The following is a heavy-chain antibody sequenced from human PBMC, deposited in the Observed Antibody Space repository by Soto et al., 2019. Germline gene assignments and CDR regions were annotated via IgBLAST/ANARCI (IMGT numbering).Heavy chain of an antibody. Sequence: PGGSLRLSCAASGFTFSSYSMNWVRQAPGKGLEWVSSISSSSSYIYYADSVKGRFTISRDNAKNSLYLQMNSLRAEDTAVYYCARKRITIFGVATYGMDVWGQGTTVTVSS. CDR2: ISSSSSYI. CDR3: ARKRITIFGVATYGMDV. J-gene: IGHJ6*02. CDR1: GFTFSSYS. D-gene: IGHD3-3*01. V-gene: IGHV3-21*01.